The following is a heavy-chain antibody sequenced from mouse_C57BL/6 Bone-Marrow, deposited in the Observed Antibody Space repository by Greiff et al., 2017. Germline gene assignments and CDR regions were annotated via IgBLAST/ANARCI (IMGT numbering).Heavy chain of an antibody. J-gene: IGHJ2*01. V-gene: IGHV3-6*01. D-gene: IGHD2-2*01. CDR2: ISYDGSN. CDR3: ASYGYDEAY. Sequence: EVQLQQSGPGLVKPSQSLSLTCSVTGYSITSGYYWNWIRQFPGNKLEWMGYISYDGSNNYNPSLKNRISITRDTSKNQFFLKLNSVTTEDTATYYCASYGYDEAYWGQGTTLTVSS. CDR1: GYSITSGYY.